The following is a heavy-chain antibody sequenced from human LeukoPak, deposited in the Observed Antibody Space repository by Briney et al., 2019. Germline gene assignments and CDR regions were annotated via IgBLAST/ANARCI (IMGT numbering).Heavy chain of an antibody. CDR2: ISSSGST. CDR3: ARVGRGDHTWGSYYCDH. V-gene: IGHV4-59*01. D-gene: IGHD3-16*01. CDR1: GDSFSSYH. Sequence: SETLSLTCTVSGDSFSSYHWSWLRQPPGKGLEWIGYISSSGSTSYNLSLKSRVTISVDTSKNQFSLRLSPVTAADTAVYYCARVGRGDHTWGSYYCDHWGQGTLVSVSS. J-gene: IGHJ4*02.